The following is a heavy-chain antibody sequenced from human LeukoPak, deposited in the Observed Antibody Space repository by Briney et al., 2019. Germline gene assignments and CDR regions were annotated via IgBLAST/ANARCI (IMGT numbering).Heavy chain of an antibody. Sequence: APVKVSCKASGGTFSSYAISWVRQAPGQGLEWMGGIIPIFGTANYAQKFQGRVTITADESTSTAYMELSLRSEDTAVYYCARGLLLRGFWFDPWGQGTLVTVSS. D-gene: IGHD2-15*01. CDR1: GGTFSSYA. V-gene: IGHV1-69*01. J-gene: IGHJ5*02. CDR2: IIPIFGTA. CDR3: ARGLLLRGFWFDP.